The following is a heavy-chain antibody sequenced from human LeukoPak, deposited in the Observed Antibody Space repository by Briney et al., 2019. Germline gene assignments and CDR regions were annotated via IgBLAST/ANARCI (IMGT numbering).Heavy chain of an antibody. CDR3: ARAAVAGKNDFDY. Sequence: GGSLRLSCAASGFTFSSYSMNWVRQAPGKGLEWVSSISSSSSYIYYADSVKGRFTISRDNAKNSLYLQMNSLRAEDTAVYYCARAAVAGKNDFDYWGLGTLVTVSS. CDR2: ISSSSSYI. CDR1: GFTFSSYS. V-gene: IGHV3-21*01. J-gene: IGHJ4*02. D-gene: IGHD6-19*01.